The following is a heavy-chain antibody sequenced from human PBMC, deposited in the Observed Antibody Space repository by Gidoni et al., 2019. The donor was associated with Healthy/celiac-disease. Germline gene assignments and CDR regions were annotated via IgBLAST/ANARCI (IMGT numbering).Heavy chain of an antibody. CDR1: GFTFSCSA. CDR3: TVLVSSSWYY. CDR2: IRSKANSYAT. D-gene: IGHD6-13*01. J-gene: IGHJ4*02. V-gene: IGHV3-73*02. Sequence: EVQLVASGGGLVQPGGSLKLSCAASGFTFSCSAMHWVRQASGKGLEWVGRIRSKANSYATAYAASVKGRFTISRDDSKNTAYLQMNSLKTEDTAVYYCTVLVSSSWYYWGQGTLVTVSS.